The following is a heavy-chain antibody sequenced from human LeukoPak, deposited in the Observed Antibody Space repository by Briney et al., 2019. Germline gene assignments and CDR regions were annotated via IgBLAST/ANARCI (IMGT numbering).Heavy chain of an antibody. Sequence: KTGGSLRPSCAASGFTFSDYYMSWIRQAPGKGLEWVSYISSSSSYTNYADSVKGRFTISRDNAKNSLYLQMNSLRAEDTAVYYCARAGEYYFDYWGQGTLVTVSS. CDR1: GFTFSDYY. CDR2: ISSSSSYT. D-gene: IGHD1-26*01. J-gene: IGHJ4*02. CDR3: ARAGEYYFDY. V-gene: IGHV3-11*06.